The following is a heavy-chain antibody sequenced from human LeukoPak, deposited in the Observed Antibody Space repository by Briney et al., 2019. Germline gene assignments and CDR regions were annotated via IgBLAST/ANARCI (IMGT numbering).Heavy chain of an antibody. D-gene: IGHD6-13*01. CDR1: GFTFSSYA. V-gene: IGHV3-74*01. Sequence: GGSLRLSCAASGFTFSSYAMSWVRQAPGKGLVWVSRMNSDGSSTSYADSVKGRFTISRDNAKNTLYLQMNSLRAEDTAVYYCARQQLVRGNDYWGQGTLVTVSS. CDR3: ARQQLVRGNDY. J-gene: IGHJ4*02. CDR2: MNSDGSST.